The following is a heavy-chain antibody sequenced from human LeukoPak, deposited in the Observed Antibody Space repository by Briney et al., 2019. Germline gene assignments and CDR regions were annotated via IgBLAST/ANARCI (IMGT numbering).Heavy chain of an antibody. CDR1: GGTFSSYA. J-gene: IGHJ6*02. V-gene: IGHV1-69*01. CDR3: ARVDGVQLWFTYYYGMDV. Sequence: GSSVKVSCKASGGTFSSYAISWVRQAPGQGLEWMGGIIPIFGTANYAQKFQGRVTITADESTSTAYMELSSLRSEDAAVYYCARVDGVQLWFTYYYGMDVWGQGTTVTVSS. D-gene: IGHD5-18*01. CDR2: IIPIFGTA.